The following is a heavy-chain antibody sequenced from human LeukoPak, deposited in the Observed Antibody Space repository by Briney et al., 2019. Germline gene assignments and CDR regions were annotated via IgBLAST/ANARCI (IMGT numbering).Heavy chain of an antibody. CDR2: ISAYNGNT. V-gene: IGHV1-18*01. Sequence: GASVKVSCKASGYTFTSYGISWVRQAPGQGLEWMGWISAYNGNTNYAQKLQGRVTMTTDTSTSTAYMELRSLRSDDTAVYYCARALLNWGLEYYFDYWGQGTLVTVSS. CDR3: ARALLNWGLEYYFDY. CDR1: GYTFTSYG. J-gene: IGHJ4*02. D-gene: IGHD7-27*01.